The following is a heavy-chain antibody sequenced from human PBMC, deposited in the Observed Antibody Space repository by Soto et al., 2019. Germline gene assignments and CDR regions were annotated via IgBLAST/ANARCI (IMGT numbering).Heavy chain of an antibody. V-gene: IGHV3-9*01. CDR1: GFTFDDYA. Sequence: EVQLVESGGGLVQPGRSLRLSCAASGFTFDDYAMHWVRQAPGMGLEWVSGISWNSGSIGYADSVKGRFTISRDNAKYYLDLQMNSLRADDTALYYCAKAIPITTFRKRWFGIWGHRTLVNVSA. CDR3: AKAIPITTFRKRWFGI. J-gene: IGHJ5*01. CDR2: ISWNSGSI. D-gene: IGHD3-22*01.